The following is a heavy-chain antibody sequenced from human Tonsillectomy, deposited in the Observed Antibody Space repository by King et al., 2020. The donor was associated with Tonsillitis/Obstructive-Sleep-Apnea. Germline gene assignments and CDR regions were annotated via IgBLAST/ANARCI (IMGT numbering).Heavy chain of an antibody. D-gene: IGHD3-3*01. CDR2: IYPGDSDT. CDR3: ARHGKVSASFWSGDYYYMDV. V-gene: IGHV5-51*01. Sequence: QLVQSGAEVKKPGESLKISCKGSGYSFTSYWIGWVRQMPGKGLEWMGIIYPGDSDTRYSPSFQGQVTISADKSINTAYLQWSSLKAPDTAMYYCARHGKVSASFWSGDYYYMDVWGKGTTVTVSS. J-gene: IGHJ6*03. CDR1: GYSFTSYW.